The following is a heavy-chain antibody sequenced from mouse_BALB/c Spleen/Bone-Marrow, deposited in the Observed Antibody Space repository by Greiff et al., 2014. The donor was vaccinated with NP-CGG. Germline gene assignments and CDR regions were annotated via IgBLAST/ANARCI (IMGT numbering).Heavy chain of an antibody. CDR3: ARDTMDY. V-gene: IGHV1S56*01. Sequence: VQLQQSGPELVKPGASVRISCKASGYTFKSYYIHWVKQRPGQGLEWIGWIYPGNVNTKYNEKFKGKATLTADKSSSTAYMQLSSLTAEDSAVYFCARDTMDYWGQGTSVTVSS. CDR2: IYPGNVNT. CDR1: GYTFKSYY. J-gene: IGHJ4*01.